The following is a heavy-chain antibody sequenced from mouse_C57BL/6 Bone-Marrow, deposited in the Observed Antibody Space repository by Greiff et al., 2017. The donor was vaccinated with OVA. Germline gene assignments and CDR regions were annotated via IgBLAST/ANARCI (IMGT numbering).Heavy chain of an antibody. CDR3: ATDY. CDR2: IYPSDSDT. Sequence: QVQLQQPGAELVRPGSSVKLSCKASGYTFTSYGMDWVTQRPGQGLEWIGNIYPSDSDTPYNQKFKVKATLTIDKTSSTAYMQLSSLTSADSAVYYCATDYWGQGTTLTVSS. V-gene: IGHV1-61*01. CDR1: GYTFTSYG. J-gene: IGHJ2*01.